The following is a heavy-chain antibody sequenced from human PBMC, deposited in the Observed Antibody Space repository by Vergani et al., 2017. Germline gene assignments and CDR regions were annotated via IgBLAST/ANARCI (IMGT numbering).Heavy chain of an antibody. CDR2: ITWNGDTT. D-gene: IGHD3-22*01. V-gene: IGHV3-43D*04. Sequence: EVQLVESGGGVVQPGGSLRLSCAASGFPFDDYAMHWVRQVPGKGLEWISLITWNGDTTYYADSVRGRFTISRDNTKSSLYLQMNSLRADDTAVYYCARGYKYDNSGYYYYLPDYWGQGTLVTVSS. CDR3: ARGYKYDNSGYYYYLPDY. CDR1: GFPFDDYA. J-gene: IGHJ4*02.